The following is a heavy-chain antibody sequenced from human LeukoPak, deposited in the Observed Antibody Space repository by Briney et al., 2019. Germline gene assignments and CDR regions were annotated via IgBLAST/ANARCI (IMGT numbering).Heavy chain of an antibody. Sequence: PGGSLRLSCAASGFTFSSYGMHWVRQAPGKGLEWVAVISYDGSNKYYADSVKGRFTISRDNSKNTLYLQMNSLRAEDTAVYYCGKDHQYYFDYWGQGTLVTVSS. D-gene: IGHD2-2*01. CDR1: GFTFSSYG. CDR2: ISYDGSNK. J-gene: IGHJ4*02. CDR3: GKDHQYYFDY. V-gene: IGHV3-30*18.